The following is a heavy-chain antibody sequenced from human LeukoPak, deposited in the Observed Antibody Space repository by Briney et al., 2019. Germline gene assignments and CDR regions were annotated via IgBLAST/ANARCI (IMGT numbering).Heavy chain of an antibody. J-gene: IGHJ4*02. D-gene: IGHD6-19*01. CDR1: GFTFNRNA. CDR3: VRRGDASSGWGDHDF. V-gene: IGHV3-23*01. CDR2: IGGSGDKT. Sequence: GGSLRVSCAASGFTFNRNAISWVRQAPGKGLEWVSTIGGSGDKTFYADSVKGRFTISRDNSKNMVHLQMNSLTGEDTALYYCVRRGDASSGWGDHDFWGQGALVTVSS.